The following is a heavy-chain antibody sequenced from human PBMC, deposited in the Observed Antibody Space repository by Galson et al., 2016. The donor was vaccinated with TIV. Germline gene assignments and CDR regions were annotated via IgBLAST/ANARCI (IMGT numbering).Heavy chain of an antibody. D-gene: IGHD3-22*01. CDR2: IGASGSTI. V-gene: IGHV3-48*01. J-gene: IGHJ6*03. Sequence: SLRLSCAASGFTFSSYSMNWVRQVPGKAPGWISYIGASGSTIYYAESVKGRFTISRDDAMNSVYLQMNSLRAEDTAVYSCARDDNYIDVWGKGTTVTVSS. CDR1: GFTFSSYS. CDR3: ARDDNYIDV.